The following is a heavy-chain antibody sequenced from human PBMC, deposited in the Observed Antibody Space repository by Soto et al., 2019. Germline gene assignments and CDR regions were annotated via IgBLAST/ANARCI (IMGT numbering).Heavy chain of an antibody. Sequence: SETLSLTCTVSGDSISRGGYSWTWIRQPPGKALEWIGNIYDSGSTSYNPSLKSRVTMSVDTSKNQFSLRLTSVTAADTAVYFCARGSSSYYDYGMDVWGQGTTVTVSS. J-gene: IGHJ6*02. CDR1: GDSISRGGYS. CDR2: IYDSGST. CDR3: ARGSSSYYDYGMDV. V-gene: IGHV4-30-2*01. D-gene: IGHD6-6*01.